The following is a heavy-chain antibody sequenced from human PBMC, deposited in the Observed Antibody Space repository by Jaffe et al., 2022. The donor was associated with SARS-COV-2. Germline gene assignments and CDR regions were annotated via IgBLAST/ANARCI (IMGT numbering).Heavy chain of an antibody. CDR1: GFTFDDYA. Sequence: EVQLVESGGGLVQPGRSLRLSCAASGFTFDDYAMHWVRQAPGKGLEWVSGISWNSGSIGYADSVKGRFTISRDNAKNSLYLQMNSLRAEDTALYYCAKDIEYSSGWYIYAFDIWGQGTMVTVSS. D-gene: IGHD6-19*01. V-gene: IGHV3-9*01. CDR2: ISWNSGSI. CDR3: AKDIEYSSGWYIYAFDI. J-gene: IGHJ3*02.